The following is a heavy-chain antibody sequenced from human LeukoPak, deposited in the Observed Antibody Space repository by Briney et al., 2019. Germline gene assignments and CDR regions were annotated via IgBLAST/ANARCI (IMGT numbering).Heavy chain of an antibody. CDR2: IAGSSGYI. CDR3: ARYRGAYCGCDRHLGCDH. Sequence: GGSLRLSCAASGLPFSSYTMHWVRQAPGKGLEWVSSIAGSSGYISYADSVKGRFTISRDNAKKSLYLQMTSLTAEDTAVYYWARYRGAYCGCDRHLGCDHWGRGTLVTVSS. D-gene: IGHD2-21*02. J-gene: IGHJ4*01. CDR1: GLPFSSYT. V-gene: IGHV3-21*01.